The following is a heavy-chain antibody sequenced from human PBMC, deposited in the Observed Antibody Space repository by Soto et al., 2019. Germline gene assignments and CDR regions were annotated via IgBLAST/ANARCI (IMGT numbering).Heavy chain of an antibody. CDR2: ITDTGRDA. CDR3: ARGSTDSYPGSRIFDF. D-gene: IGHD3-10*01. V-gene: IGHV3-23*01. CDR1: GLTFGSRA. J-gene: IGHJ4*02. Sequence: GGSLRLSCVASGLTFGSRAMTWVRQAPGEGLQWVSTITDTGRDAKYADSVRGRFVISRDNSKKTLYLQMTSLTAEDSAMYYCARGSTDSYPGSRIFDFWGRGTLVTVSS.